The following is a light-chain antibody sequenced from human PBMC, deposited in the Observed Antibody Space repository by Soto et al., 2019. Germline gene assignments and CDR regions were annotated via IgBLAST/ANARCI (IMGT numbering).Light chain of an antibody. J-gene: IGKJ2*01. CDR1: QSVSNN. V-gene: IGKV3-15*01. CDR3: QQYNNWPPVT. CDR2: GAS. Sequence: EIVMTQSPATLSVSPGERATLSCRASQSVSNNFAWYQQKPGQTPRLLIYGASTRATGIPDRFSGSGSGTEFTLTISRLQSEDFAVYYCQQYNNWPPVTFGQGTKLEIK.